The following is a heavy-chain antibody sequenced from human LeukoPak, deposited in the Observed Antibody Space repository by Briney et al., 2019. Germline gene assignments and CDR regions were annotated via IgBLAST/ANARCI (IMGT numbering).Heavy chain of an antibody. J-gene: IGHJ4*02. CDR2: IWYDGSNK. D-gene: IGHD5-18*01. Sequence: PGGSLRLSCAASGFTFSSYGMHWVRQAPGRGLEWVAVIWYDGSNKYYADSVKGRFTISGDNSKNTLYLQMNSLRAEDTAVYYCARAGGIQLWSQGYWGQGTLVTVSS. V-gene: IGHV3-33*01. CDR1: GFTFSSYG. CDR3: ARAGGIQLWSQGY.